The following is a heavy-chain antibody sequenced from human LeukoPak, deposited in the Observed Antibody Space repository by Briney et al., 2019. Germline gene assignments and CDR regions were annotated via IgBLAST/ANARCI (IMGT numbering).Heavy chain of an antibody. CDR1: GFTFSSYA. J-gene: IGHJ5*02. CDR2: ISGSGGSA. D-gene: IGHD5-18*01. Sequence: GGSLRLSCAASGFTFSSYAMSGVREAPGRGLEWVSAISGSGGSAYYADSVKGRFTISRDNSKNTLYLQMDSLRAEDTAVYYCAKREYSNHVNWFDPWGQGTLVTVSS. CDR3: AKREYSNHVNWFDP. V-gene: IGHV3-23*01.